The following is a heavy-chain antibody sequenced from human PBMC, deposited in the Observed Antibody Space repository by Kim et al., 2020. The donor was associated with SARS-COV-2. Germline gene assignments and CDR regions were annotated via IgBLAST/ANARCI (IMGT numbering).Heavy chain of an antibody. J-gene: IGHJ4*02. Sequence: SGPTLVNPTQTLTLTCTFSGFSLSTSGMCVTWIRQPPGKALEWLAMIDWDDDKHYSTSLRSRLTISKDISKNQVVLTMTNMDPVDTATFYCARIRRDSSAYRKTDYWGRGTLVTVSS. D-gene: IGHD3-22*01. V-gene: IGHV2-70*01. CDR2: IDWDDDK. CDR3: ARIRRDSSAYRKTDY. CDR1: GFSLSTSGMC.